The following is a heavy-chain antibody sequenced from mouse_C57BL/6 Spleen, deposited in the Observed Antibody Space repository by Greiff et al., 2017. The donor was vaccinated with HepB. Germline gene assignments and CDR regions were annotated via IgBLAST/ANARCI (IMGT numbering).Heavy chain of an antibody. J-gene: IGHJ1*03. D-gene: IGHD1-1*01. CDR3: ARPRYYGSYWYFDV. Sequence: VQLQQSGPELVKPGASVKMSCKASGYTFTDYNMHWVKQSHGKSLEWIGYINPNNGGTSYNQKFKGKATLTVNKSSSTAYMELRSLTSEDSAVYYCARPRYYGSYWYFDVWGTGTTVTVSS. CDR2: INPNNGGT. CDR1: GYTFTDYN. V-gene: IGHV1-22*01.